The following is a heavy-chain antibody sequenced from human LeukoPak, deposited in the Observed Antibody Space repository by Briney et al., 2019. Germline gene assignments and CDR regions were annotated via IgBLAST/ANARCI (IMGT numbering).Heavy chain of an antibody. J-gene: IGHJ4*02. D-gene: IGHD2-15*01. CDR1: GYTFTGYY. Sequence: ASVKVSCKASGYTFTGYYMHWVRQAPGQGLEWMGWINPNSGGTNYAQKFQGRVTTTRDTSISTAYMELSRLRSDDTAVYYCARAPLGRDVVVVAVYWGQGTLVTVSS. CDR2: INPNSGGT. V-gene: IGHV1-2*02. CDR3: ARAPLGRDVVVVAVY.